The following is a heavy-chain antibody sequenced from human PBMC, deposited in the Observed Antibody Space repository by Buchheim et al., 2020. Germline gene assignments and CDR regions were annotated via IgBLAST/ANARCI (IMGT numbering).Heavy chain of an antibody. Sequence: EVQLLESGGGLVQPGGSLRLSCAASGFTFSSYAMSWVRQAPGKGLEWVSAISGSGGGTYYADSVKGRFTISRDNSQNTRSLKMNSLRAEDTAVYYCAKDLSGGQLLLYPVIDYWGQGTL. CDR3: AKDLSGGQLLLYPVIDY. V-gene: IGHV3-23*01. J-gene: IGHJ4*02. CDR2: ISGSGGGT. D-gene: IGHD2-2*02. CDR1: GFTFSSYA.